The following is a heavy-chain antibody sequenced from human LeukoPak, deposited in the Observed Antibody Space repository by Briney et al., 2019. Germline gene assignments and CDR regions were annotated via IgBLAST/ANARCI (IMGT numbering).Heavy chain of an antibody. CDR1: GFTFNTYV. CDR2: INGGGSNT. CDR3: TTAMGDY. V-gene: IGHV3-23*01. Sequence: GGSLRLSCAASGFTFNTYVMSWVRQAPGKGLEWVSAINGGGSNTYYADSVKGRFTISRDNSKNMVYLQMNNLRADDTAVYYCTTAMGDYWGQGTLVTVSS. J-gene: IGHJ4*02. D-gene: IGHD3-10*01.